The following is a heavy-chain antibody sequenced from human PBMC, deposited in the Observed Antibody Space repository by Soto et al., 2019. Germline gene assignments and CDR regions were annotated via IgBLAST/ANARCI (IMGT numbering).Heavy chain of an antibody. CDR3: ARDNYGTLDF. J-gene: IGHJ4*02. D-gene: IGHD3-10*01. CDR1: GYTFTDLY. CDR2: IDPNSGGS. Sequence: VASVKVSCKPSGYTFTDLYIHWVRQAPGLGLEWMGWIDPNSGGSRKTQKFQGSLTMTRDTSTSTVYMELSSLRSDDTAVYYCARDNYGTLDFWGQGNLVTVSS. V-gene: IGHV1-2*02.